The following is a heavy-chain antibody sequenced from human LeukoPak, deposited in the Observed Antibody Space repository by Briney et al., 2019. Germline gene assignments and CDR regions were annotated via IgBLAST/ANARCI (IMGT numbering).Heavy chain of an antibody. V-gene: IGHV1-2*02. Sequence: GASVKVSCKASGYTFTGYYMHWVRQAPGQGLEWMGWINPNSGGTNYAQKFQGRVTMTRDTIISTAYMELRSLRSDDTAVYYCARDWSMNYSPGPRIDYWGQGTLVTVSS. CDR1: GYTFTGYY. J-gene: IGHJ4*02. D-gene: IGHD2/OR15-2a*01. CDR2: INPNSGGT. CDR3: ARDWSMNYSPGPRIDY.